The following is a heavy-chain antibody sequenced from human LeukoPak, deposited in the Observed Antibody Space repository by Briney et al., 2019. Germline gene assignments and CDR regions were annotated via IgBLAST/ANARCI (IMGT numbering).Heavy chain of an antibody. J-gene: IGHJ4*02. CDR2: ISWNSGSI. V-gene: IGHV3-9*01. CDR3: AKDREPYYYGSGSYFFPTN. CDR1: GFTFDDYA. D-gene: IGHD3-10*01. Sequence: PGGSLRLSCAASGFTFDDYAMHWVRHAPGKGLEWVSGISWNSGSIGYADSVKGRFTISRDNAKNSLYLQMNSLRAEDTALYYCAKDREPYYYGSGSYFFPTNWGQGTLVTVSS.